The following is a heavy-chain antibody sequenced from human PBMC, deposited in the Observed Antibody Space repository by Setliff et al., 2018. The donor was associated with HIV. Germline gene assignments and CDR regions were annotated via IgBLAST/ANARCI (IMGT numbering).Heavy chain of an antibody. J-gene: IGHJ4*02. CDR3: ARVGDGYNSFDY. CDR1: GGTFINSA. V-gene: IGHV1-69*05. D-gene: IGHD5-12*01. Sequence: SVKVSCKASGGTFINSAFNWVRQAPGQGLEWMGGSTPLLDTTNYAQKFQGRVTITTDESTSTVYMELSSLRSDDTAVYYCARVGDGYNSFDYWGQGTLVTVSS. CDR2: STPLLDTT.